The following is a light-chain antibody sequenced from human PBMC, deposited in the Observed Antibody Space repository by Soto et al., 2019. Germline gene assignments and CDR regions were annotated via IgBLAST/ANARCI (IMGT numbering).Light chain of an antibody. Sequence: QSALTQPASVSGSPGQSITISCTRTSSDVGGYNYVSWYQQHPGKAPKLMIYDVSNRPSGVSNRFSGSKSGNTASLTISGLQAEDEADYYCSSYKSTSALEVFGGGTKLTVL. J-gene: IGLJ2*01. CDR1: SSDVGGYNY. CDR3: SSYKSTSALEV. CDR2: DVS. V-gene: IGLV2-14*01.